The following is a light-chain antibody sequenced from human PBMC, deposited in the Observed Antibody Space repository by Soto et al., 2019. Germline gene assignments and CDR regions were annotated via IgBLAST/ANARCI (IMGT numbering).Light chain of an antibody. CDR2: TAS. CDR3: QQYDNLPPGLT. CDR1: QSIRTY. Sequence: DIQMTQSPSSLSASVGDRVTITCRANQSIRTYLNWYQQQPGIAPKLLIYTASTLQSGVPSRFSGSGSGTDFTFTISSLQPEDIATYYCQQYDNLPPGLTFGGGTKVDI. J-gene: IGKJ4*01. V-gene: IGKV1-33*01.